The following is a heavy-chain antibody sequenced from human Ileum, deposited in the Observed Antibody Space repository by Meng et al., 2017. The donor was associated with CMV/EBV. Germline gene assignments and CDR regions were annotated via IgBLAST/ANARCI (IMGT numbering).Heavy chain of an antibody. V-gene: IGHV3-53*01. CDR3: ARGYTSYYFFDY. CDR1: GFTVSSSY. D-gene: IGHD1-26*01. CDR2: IFSGGGP. Sequence: GGSLRLSCAASGFTVSSSYMSWVRQAPGKGLEWISDIFSGGGPYYLDSVRGRFTLSRDNSKNTLYLQMNSLRDEDTAVYYCARGYTSYYFFDYWGQGTLVTVSS. J-gene: IGHJ4*02.